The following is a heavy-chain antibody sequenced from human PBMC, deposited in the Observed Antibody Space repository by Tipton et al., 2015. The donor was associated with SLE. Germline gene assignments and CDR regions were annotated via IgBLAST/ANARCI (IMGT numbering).Heavy chain of an antibody. D-gene: IGHD1-7*01. CDR2: IYYSGST. CDR3: AVITGTYGDWYFDL. J-gene: IGHJ2*01. CDR1: GGSISSSSYY. Sequence: TLSLTCTVSGGSISSSSYYWIWIRQHPGKGLEWIGYIYYSGSTYYNPSLKSRVTISVDTSKNQFSLKLSSVTAADTAVYYSAVITGTYGDWYFDLWGRGTLVTVSS. V-gene: IGHV4-31*03.